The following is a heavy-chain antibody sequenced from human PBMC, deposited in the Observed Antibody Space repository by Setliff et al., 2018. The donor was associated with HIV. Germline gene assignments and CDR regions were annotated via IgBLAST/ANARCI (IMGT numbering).Heavy chain of an antibody. V-gene: IGHV4-34*01. D-gene: IGHD3-10*01. CDR1: GGSFSGYY. CDR2: INHSGST. CDR3: ARGRITLVRGVTNPYYDYYMDV. Sequence: PSETLSLTCAVYGGSFSGYYWSWIRQPPGKGLEWIGEINHSGSTNYNPSLKSRVTISVDTSKNQFSLKVNSVTAADTAVYYCARGRITLVRGVTNPYYDYYMDVWGKGTTVTVSS. J-gene: IGHJ6*03.